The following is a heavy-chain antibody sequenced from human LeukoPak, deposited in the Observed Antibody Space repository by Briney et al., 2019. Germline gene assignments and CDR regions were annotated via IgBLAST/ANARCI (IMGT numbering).Heavy chain of an antibody. CDR1: GGSISRYY. V-gene: IGHV4-4*07. J-gene: IGHJ4*02. CDR3: ARGGDFDY. CDR2: IYTSVST. Sequence: SGALSLTCTVSGGSISRYYWSWIRQPAGKGLEWIGRIYTSVSTNYNPSLKSRVTMSVDTSKNQFSLNLTSVTAADTAVYYCARGGDFDYWGQGTLVTVSS. D-gene: IGHD2-15*01.